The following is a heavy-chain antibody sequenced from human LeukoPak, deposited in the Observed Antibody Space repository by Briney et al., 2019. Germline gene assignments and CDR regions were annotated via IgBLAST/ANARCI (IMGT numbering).Heavy chain of an antibody. Sequence: SETLSLTCGVSGYPINNAYYWVWIRQPPGKGLEWIGSLYHPDSTYYNPSLKSRVTMSVDTSRNQFSLRLSFVTAADTAVYYCARHHWDSSSVDYWGQGTLVTVSS. D-gene: IGHD6-6*01. CDR2: LYHPDST. J-gene: IGHJ4*02. V-gene: IGHV4-38-2*01. CDR3: ARHHWDSSSVDY. CDR1: GYPINNAYY.